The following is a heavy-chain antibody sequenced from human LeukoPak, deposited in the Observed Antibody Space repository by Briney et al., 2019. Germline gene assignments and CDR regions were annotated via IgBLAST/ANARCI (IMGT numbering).Heavy chain of an antibody. V-gene: IGHV3-21*01. CDR3: ARGRYSGSYLLDY. CDR1: GFTFSSYS. D-gene: IGHD1-26*01. J-gene: IGHJ4*02. CDR2: ISSSSTYR. Sequence: GGSLRLSCAASGFTFSSYSMSWVRQAPGKGLEWVSSISSSSTYRYYAASVRGRFTISRDNAKNSLYLQMNSLRAEDTALYYCARGRYSGSYLLDYWGQGTLVTISS.